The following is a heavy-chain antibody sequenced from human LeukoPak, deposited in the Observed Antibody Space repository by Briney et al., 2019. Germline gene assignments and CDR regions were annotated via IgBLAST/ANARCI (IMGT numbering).Heavy chain of an antibody. J-gene: IGHJ4*02. V-gene: IGHV1-2*02. CDR2: INPNSGGT. CDR3: ARAPFYYDSSGYSPLYYFDY. CDR1: GYTFTGYY. Sequence: ASVKVSCKASGYTFTGYYMHWVRQAPRQGLEWMGWINPNSGGTNYAQKFQGRVTMTRDTSISTAYMELSRLRSDDTAVYYCARAPFYYDSSGYSPLYYFDYWGQGTLVTVSS. D-gene: IGHD3-22*01.